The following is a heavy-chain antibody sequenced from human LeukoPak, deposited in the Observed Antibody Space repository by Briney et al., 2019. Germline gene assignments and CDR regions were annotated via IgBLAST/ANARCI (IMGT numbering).Heavy chain of an antibody. D-gene: IGHD3-9*01. J-gene: IGHJ4*02. CDR3: AKAYYDILTGPDY. CDR1: GFTFSSYG. V-gene: IGHV3-30*02. Sequence: GGSLRLSCAASGFTFSSYGMHWVRQAPDKGLEWVAFIRYDGSNKYYADSVKGRFTISRDNSKNTLYLQMNSLRAEDTAVYYCAKAYYDILTGPDYWGQGTLVTVSS. CDR2: IRYDGSNK.